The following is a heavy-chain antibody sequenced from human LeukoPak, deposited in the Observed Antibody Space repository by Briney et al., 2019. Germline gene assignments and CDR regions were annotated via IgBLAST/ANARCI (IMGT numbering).Heavy chain of an antibody. CDR1: GGSFSGYY. D-gene: IGHD5-18*01. V-gene: IGHV4-59*01. Sequence: SETLSLTCAVYGGSFSGYYWSWIRQPPGKGLEWIGYIYYSGSTNYNPSLKSRVTISVDTSKNQFSLKLSSVTAADTAVYYCAGGYSYGWSVYWGQGTLVTVSS. CDR2: IYYSGST. CDR3: AGGYSYGWSVY. J-gene: IGHJ4*02.